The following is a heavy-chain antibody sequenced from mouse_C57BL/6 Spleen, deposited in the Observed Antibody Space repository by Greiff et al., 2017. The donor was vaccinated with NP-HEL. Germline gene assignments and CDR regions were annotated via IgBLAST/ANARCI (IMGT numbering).Heavy chain of an antibody. CDR1: GFTFSSYA. D-gene: IGHD3-3*01. CDR2: ISDGGSYT. V-gene: IGHV5-4*03. CDR3: ARGGDGFAY. Sequence: EVKVVESGGGLVKPGGSLKLSCAASGFTFSSYAMSWVRQTPEKRLEWVATISDGGSYTYYPDNVKGRFTISRDKTKNNLYLQMSHLKSEDTAMYYCARGGDGFAYWGQGTLVTVSA. J-gene: IGHJ3*01.